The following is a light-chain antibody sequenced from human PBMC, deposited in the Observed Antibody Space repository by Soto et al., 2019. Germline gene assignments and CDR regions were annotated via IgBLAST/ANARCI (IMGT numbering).Light chain of an antibody. CDR2: DAS. CDR1: QSVSSY. Sequence: EIVLTQSPATLSLSPGERATLSCRASQSVSSYLAWYQQKPGQAPRLLIYDASNRATGIPARFSGSGSGTDFTLTISSLEPEDFAVYYCQQRSNWPTFGQGKKVEIK. J-gene: IGKJ1*01. V-gene: IGKV3-11*01. CDR3: QQRSNWPT.